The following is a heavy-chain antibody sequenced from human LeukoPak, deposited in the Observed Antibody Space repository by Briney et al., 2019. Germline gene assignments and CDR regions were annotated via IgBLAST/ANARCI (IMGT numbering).Heavy chain of an antibody. CDR2: IYYSGST. D-gene: IGHD3-3*01. J-gene: IGHJ2*01. Sequence: KPSETLSLTCTVSGGSISSYYWSWIRQPPGKGLEWIGYIYYSGSTNYNPSLKSRVTISVDTPKNQFSLKLSSVTAADTAVYYCASSGYDFWSGYSSNWYFDLWGRGTLVTVSS. V-gene: IGHV4-59*01. CDR1: GGSISSYY. CDR3: ASSGYDFWSGYSSNWYFDL.